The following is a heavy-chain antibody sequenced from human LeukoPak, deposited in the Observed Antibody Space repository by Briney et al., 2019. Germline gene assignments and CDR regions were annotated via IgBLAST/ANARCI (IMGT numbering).Heavy chain of an antibody. CDR3: AGGFLSPYCGGDCSRPDY. J-gene: IGHJ4*02. Sequence: GGSLRLSCAASGFTFSSYSMNWVRQAPGKGLEWVSSISSSSSYIYYADSVKGRFTISRDNAKNSLYLQMNSLRAEDTAVYYCAGGFLSPYCGGDCSRPDYWGQGTLVTVSS. CDR2: ISSSSSYI. D-gene: IGHD2-21*02. CDR1: GFTFSSYS. V-gene: IGHV3-21*01.